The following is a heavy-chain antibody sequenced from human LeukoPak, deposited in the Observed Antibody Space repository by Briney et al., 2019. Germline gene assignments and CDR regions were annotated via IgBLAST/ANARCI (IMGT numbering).Heavy chain of an antibody. J-gene: IGHJ5*02. V-gene: IGHV4-59*01. Sequence: SETLSLTCTVSGGSINNYYWYWMRQPPGKGLEWIGYVWYSGTTKYNPSLKSRVTISVDTSKNQFSLKLNYVTAADTAVYYCAKGGPEASAGLTWFDPWGQGTRVTVSS. CDR3: AKGGPEASAGLTWFDP. CDR1: GGSINNYY. CDR2: VWYSGTT. D-gene: IGHD1-14*01.